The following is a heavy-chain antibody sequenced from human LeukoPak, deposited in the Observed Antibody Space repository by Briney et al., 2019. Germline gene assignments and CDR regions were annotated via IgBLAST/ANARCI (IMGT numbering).Heavy chain of an antibody. Sequence: GGSLRLSCAASGFTFSSYGMHWVRQAPGKGLEWVAVISFDGSNKYYADSVKGRFTISRDNSKNTLFLQMNSLRAEDTAVYYCARDYHCSSTSCPLGTMDVWGKGTTVTVSS. CDR2: ISFDGSNK. D-gene: IGHD2-2*01. J-gene: IGHJ6*03. CDR3: ARDYHCSSTSCPLGTMDV. V-gene: IGHV3-30*03. CDR1: GFTFSSYG.